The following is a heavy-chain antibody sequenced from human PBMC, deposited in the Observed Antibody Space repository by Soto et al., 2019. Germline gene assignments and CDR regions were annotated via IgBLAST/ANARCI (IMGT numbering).Heavy chain of an antibody. Sequence: QVQLQQWGAGLLKPSETLSLTCAVYGGSCSGYQWTWIRQAPGKRLEWIGEINDSGNINYNPSLKSRVTILVDTPKKQISLKLSSVTAADTAVYYCARGLILWFGEFSRRGGYYYYMDVWGKGTTVTVSS. J-gene: IGHJ6*03. CDR3: ARGLILWFGEFSRRGGYYYYMDV. CDR2: INDSGNI. D-gene: IGHD3-10*01. V-gene: IGHV4-34*01. CDR1: GGSCSGYQ.